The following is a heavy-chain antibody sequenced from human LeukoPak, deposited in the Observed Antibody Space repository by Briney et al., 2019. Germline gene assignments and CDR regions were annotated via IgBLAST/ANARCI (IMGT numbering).Heavy chain of an antibody. CDR2: IYYSGST. J-gene: IGHJ5*02. D-gene: IGHD6-19*01. CDR1: GGSISSSSYY. V-gene: IGHV4-39*01. Sequence: SETLSLTCTVSGGSISSSSYYWGSIRQPPGKGLEWIGSIYYSGSTYYNPSLKSRVTISVDTSKNQFSLKLSSVTAADTAVYYCARHTGTSVAGYHRGFDPWGQGTLVTVSS. CDR3: ARHTGTSVAGYHRGFDP.